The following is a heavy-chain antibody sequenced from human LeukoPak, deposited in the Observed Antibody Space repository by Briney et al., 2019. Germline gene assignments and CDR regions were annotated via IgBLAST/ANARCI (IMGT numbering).Heavy chain of an antibody. J-gene: IGHJ4*02. CDR1: GFTFRSSA. D-gene: IGHD3-10*01. CDR3: AKDGDRSTNTWFGFRGSFDY. V-gene: IGHV3-23*01. Sequence: PGGSLRVLCAGSGFTFRSSAMHWVRQAPGKGPEWVSGISATGGTTYYADSVKGRFTVSRDNSNNTLYLQMSGLRADDTAIYYCAKDGDRSTNTWFGFRGSFDYWGQGALVTVSS. CDR2: ISATGGTT.